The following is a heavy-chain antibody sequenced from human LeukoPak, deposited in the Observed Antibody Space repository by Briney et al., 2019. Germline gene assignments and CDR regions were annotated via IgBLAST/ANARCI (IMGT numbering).Heavy chain of an antibody. D-gene: IGHD2-15*01. CDR1: GFSVSSNY. V-gene: IGHV3-66*02. CDR2: FYSGGST. CDR3: ARETSTQCSGGSCFFDY. J-gene: IGHJ4*02. Sequence: GGALRLSCAAPGFSVSSNYMSWVRQAPGKGLEWVSVFYSGGSTYYADSVKGRFTISRDTSKNTLYLQMNSLRVEDTAVYYCARETSTQCSGGSCFFDYWGQGTLVTVSS.